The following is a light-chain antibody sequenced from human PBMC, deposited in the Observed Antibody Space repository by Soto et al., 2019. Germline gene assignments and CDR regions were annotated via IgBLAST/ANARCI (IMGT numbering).Light chain of an antibody. CDR2: AAS. Sequence: EIVLTQSPATLSLTPGERAILSCRASQSVSSYLAWYQQKPGQAPRLLIYAASNRATGIPSRFSGSGSGTDFTLTISSLEPEDFAVYYCLQRSTWPWTFGQGTKVDIK. J-gene: IGKJ1*01. CDR1: QSVSSY. V-gene: IGKV3-11*01. CDR3: LQRSTWPWT.